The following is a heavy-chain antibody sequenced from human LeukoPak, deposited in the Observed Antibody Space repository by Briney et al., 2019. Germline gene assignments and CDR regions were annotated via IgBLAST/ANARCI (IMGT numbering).Heavy chain of an antibody. CDR2: ISSSGTST. J-gene: IGHJ4*02. CDR3: ARDYYESSGYPPEPYDN. Sequence: GGSLRLSCAASGFIFRKYVMSWVRQAPGKGLEWVSSISSSGTSTYYADSVKGRFTISRGNSKNTLYLQMNSLRTEDTAMYYCARDYYESSGYPPEPYDNWGQGTLVTVSP. V-gene: IGHV3-23*01. CDR1: GFIFRKYV. D-gene: IGHD3-22*01.